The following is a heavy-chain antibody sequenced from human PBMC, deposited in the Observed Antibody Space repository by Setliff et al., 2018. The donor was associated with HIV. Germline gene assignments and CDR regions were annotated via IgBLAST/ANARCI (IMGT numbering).Heavy chain of an antibody. Sequence: ASVKVSCKGSGYTFTGYYVHWVRLAPGQGLEWMGWINPNVGGTTYAQKFQGRVTMTRDTSISTAYMELSRLTSDDTALYYCAREADYSDTGGQYRYWGQGALVTVSS. V-gene: IGHV1-2*02. CDR1: GYTFTGYY. CDR3: AREADYSDTGGQYRY. J-gene: IGHJ4*02. CDR2: INPNVGGT. D-gene: IGHD2-8*02.